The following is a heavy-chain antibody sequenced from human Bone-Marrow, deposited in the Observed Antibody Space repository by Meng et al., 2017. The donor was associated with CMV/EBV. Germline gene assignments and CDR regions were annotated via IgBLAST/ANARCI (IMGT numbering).Heavy chain of an antibody. CDR1: GYTFTSYD. CDR3: AREEGYCSSTSCYGYYYYYGMDV. CDR2: ISSSSSTI. J-gene: IGHJ6*02. D-gene: IGHD2-2*01. Sequence: SCKASGYTFTSYDINWVRQAPGKGLEWVSYISSSSSTIYYADSVKGRFTISRDNAKNSLYLQMNSLRAEDTAVYYCAREEGYCSSTSCYGYYYYYGMDVWGQGTTVTV. V-gene: IGHV3-48*03.